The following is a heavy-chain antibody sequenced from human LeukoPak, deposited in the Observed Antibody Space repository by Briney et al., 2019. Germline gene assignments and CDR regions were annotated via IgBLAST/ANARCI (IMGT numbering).Heavy chain of an antibody. Sequence: ASVKVSCKASGYTFIGYYMHWVRQAPGQGLEWMGWINPNSGGTHYAQKFQGRVTMTRDTSTSTAYMELRSLRSDDTAVYYCARDRGRHYYGSGSPGASRSDIWGQGTMVTVSS. J-gene: IGHJ3*02. D-gene: IGHD3-10*01. CDR2: INPNSGGT. CDR3: ARDRGRHYYGSGSPGASRSDI. V-gene: IGHV1-2*02. CDR1: GYTFIGYY.